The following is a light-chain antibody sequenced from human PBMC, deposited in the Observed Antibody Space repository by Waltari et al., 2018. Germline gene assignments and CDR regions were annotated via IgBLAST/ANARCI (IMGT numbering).Light chain of an antibody. V-gene: IGKV1-33*01. CDR1: QDIRNY. CDR2: DAS. CDR3: QQCDSLPLT. Sequence: DIQMTQTPSSLSASVGDRVTITCRASQDIRNYLLWYQQKPGKAPKLLIYDASNLKSGVPSRFSGSGSGTHFVFTITSLQPEDSGTCYCQQCDSLPLTFGPGTKVNIQ. J-gene: IGKJ3*01.